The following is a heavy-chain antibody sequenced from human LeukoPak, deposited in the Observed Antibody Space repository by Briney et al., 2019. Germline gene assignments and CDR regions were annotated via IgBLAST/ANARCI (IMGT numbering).Heavy chain of an antibody. Sequence: GGSLRLSCAASGFTFGNYWMSWVRQAPGKGLEWVANIKQDGSEKYFVDSVKGRFTISRDNAKNSLYLQMNSLRAEDTAVYYCARDNDWTRDYWGQGTLVTVSS. J-gene: IGHJ4*02. V-gene: IGHV3-7*01. CDR3: ARDNDWTRDY. CDR2: IKQDGSEK. D-gene: IGHD3-9*01. CDR1: GFTFGNYW.